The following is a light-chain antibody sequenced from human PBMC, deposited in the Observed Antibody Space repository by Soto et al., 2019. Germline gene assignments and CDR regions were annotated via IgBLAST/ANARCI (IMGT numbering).Light chain of an antibody. CDR2: DAS. J-gene: IGKJ4*01. CDR3: QHPPTS. CDR1: QSVSSN. V-gene: IGKV3-11*01. Sequence: EIVLIQSPATLSLSPGERATLSCRASQSVSSNLAWYQQNPGQAPRLLIFDASNRATGIPARFSGSGSGTDFTLTISSLEPEDFVLYYCQHPPTSFGGGTKVEI.